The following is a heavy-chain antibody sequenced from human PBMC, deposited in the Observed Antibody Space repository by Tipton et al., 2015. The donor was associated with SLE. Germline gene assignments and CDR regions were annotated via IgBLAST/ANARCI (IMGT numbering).Heavy chain of an antibody. D-gene: IGHD6-13*01. Sequence: SLRLSCAASGFTFSSYAMSWVRQAPGKGLEWVSAISGSGGSTYYADSVKGRFTISRDNSKNTLYLQMNSLRAEDTAVYYCAKSLSSSCPYYYYGMDVWGQGTTVTVSS. CDR1: GFTFSSYA. J-gene: IGHJ6*02. CDR2: ISGSGGST. CDR3: AKSLSSSCPYYYYGMDV. V-gene: IGHV3-23*01.